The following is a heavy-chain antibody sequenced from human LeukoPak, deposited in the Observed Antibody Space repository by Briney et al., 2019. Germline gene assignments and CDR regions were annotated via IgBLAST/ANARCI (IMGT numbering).Heavy chain of an antibody. D-gene: IGHD6-13*01. V-gene: IGHV3-74*01. Sequence: PGGSLRLSCAASGFTFSTYWMHWVRQAPGKGLVWVSRINSDGSDTSYADSVKGRFTISRDNAENTLYLQMNSLRAEDTAVYYCARGVSPLNYYFDYWGQGTLVTVSS. J-gene: IGHJ4*02. CDR3: ARGVSPLNYYFDY. CDR1: GFTFSTYW. CDR2: INSDGSDT.